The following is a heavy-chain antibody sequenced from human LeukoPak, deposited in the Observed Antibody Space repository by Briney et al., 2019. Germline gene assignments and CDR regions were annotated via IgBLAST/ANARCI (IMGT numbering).Heavy chain of an antibody. D-gene: IGHD1-7*01. Sequence: SVKVSCKASGGTFSASGITWVRQAPGHGLEWMGGIIPMIGITNYAQKFQGRVTITADKSTSTAYMELSSLRSEDTALYYCASGLSGTLRHMDVWGRGTTVIVSS. V-gene: IGHV1-69*10. CDR3: ASGLSGTLRHMDV. CDR2: IIPMIGIT. CDR1: GGTFSASG. J-gene: IGHJ6*04.